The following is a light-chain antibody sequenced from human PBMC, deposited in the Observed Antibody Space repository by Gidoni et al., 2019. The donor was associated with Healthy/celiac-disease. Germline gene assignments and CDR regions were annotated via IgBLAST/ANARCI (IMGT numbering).Light chain of an antibody. Sequence: QSVLTQPPSASGTPGQRVTISCSGSSSNIGSNTVNWYQQLPGTAPKLLIYSNTQRPSGAPDRFSGSKSGTSASLAISGLQSEDEADYYCAAWDDSLNAVVFGGGTKLTVL. CDR1: SSNIGSNT. CDR2: SNT. J-gene: IGLJ2*01. CDR3: AAWDDSLNAVV. V-gene: IGLV1-44*01.